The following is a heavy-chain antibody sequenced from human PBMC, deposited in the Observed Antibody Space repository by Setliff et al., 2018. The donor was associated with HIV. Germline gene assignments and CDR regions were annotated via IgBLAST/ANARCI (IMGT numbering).Heavy chain of an antibody. J-gene: IGHJ3*02. CDR2: STPLLDTA. D-gene: IGHD6-13*01. CDR1: GGTFSSYG. Sequence: SVKVSCKASGGTFSSYGITWVRQAPGQGLEWMGGSTPLLDTANYAQKFQGRVTITTDESTSTAYMELSSLRSEDTAVYYCARSQDAKLGLDAFDIWGQGTVVTVSS. V-gene: IGHV1-69*05. CDR3: ARSQDAKLGLDAFDI.